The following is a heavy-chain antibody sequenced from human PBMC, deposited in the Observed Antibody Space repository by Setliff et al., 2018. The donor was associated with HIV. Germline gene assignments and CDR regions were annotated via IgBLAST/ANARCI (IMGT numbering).Heavy chain of an antibody. Sequence: PGGSLRLSCAASGFTFSNAWMSWVRQAPGKGLEWVGRMKSKNDGGTTDYAAPVKGRFTIARNDSKNTLYLQMNSLETEDTALYSCTTGRDLLATAATGYWGQGTLVTVSS. CDR1: GFTFSNAW. CDR3: TTGRDLLATAATGY. V-gene: IGHV3-15*01. D-gene: IGHD6-13*01. J-gene: IGHJ4*02. CDR2: MKSKNDGGTT.